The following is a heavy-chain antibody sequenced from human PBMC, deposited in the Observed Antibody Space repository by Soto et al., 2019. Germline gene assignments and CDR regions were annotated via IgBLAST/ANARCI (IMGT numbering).Heavy chain of an antibody. D-gene: IGHD3-22*01. CDR1: GGTFSSSA. CDR3: ARDGTLYDSSGYYYLY. CDR2: IIPIFGTA. V-gene: IGHV1-69*01. Sequence: QVQLVQSGAEVKKPGSSVKVSCKASGGTFSSSAISWVRQAPGQGLEWMGGIIPIFGTANYAQKFQGRVTITADESTRTAYMELSRLRSEDTAVYYCARDGTLYDSSGYYYLYWGQGTLVTVSS. J-gene: IGHJ4*02.